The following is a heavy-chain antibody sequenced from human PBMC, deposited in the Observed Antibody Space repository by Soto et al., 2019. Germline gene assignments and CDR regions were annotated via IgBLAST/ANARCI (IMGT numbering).Heavy chain of an antibody. CDR1: GDSISSSSYY. V-gene: IGHV4-39*01. Sequence: QLQLQESGPGLVKPSETLSLTCIVSGDSISSSSYYWVWIRQPPGKGVEWIGSIYYSGTTYYNPSLESRVTISIATSKNQFSLKLSSLTAADTAVYYCAKTGPYDILTYWYFDLWGRGTLVTVSS. J-gene: IGHJ2*01. CDR3: AKTGPYDILTYWYFDL. CDR2: IYYSGTT. D-gene: IGHD3-9*01.